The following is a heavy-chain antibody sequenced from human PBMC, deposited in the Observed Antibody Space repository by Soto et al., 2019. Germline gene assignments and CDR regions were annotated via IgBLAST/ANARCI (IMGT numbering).Heavy chain of an antibody. CDR1: GFTFSSYG. D-gene: IGHD6-13*01. CDR2: IWYDGSNK. J-gene: IGHJ4*02. Sequence: QVQLVESGGGVVQPGRSLRLSCAASGFTFSSYGMHWARQAPGKGLEWVAVIWYDGSNKYYADSVKGRFTISRDNSKNTLYLQMNSLRAEDTAVYYCARGRISSWPYFDYWGQGTLVTVSS. V-gene: IGHV3-33*01. CDR3: ARGRISSWPYFDY.